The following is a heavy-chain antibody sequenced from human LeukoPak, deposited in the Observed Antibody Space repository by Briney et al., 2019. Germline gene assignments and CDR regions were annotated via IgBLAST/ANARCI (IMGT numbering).Heavy chain of an antibody. Sequence: ASVKVSCKASGYTFTIYGISWVRQAPGQGREWMGWISPYNGNTNYAQRLQGRVTMTTDTSTSTAYMELRSLRSDDTAVYYCARGEDIAAPMDVWGQGTTVTVSS. CDR2: ISPYNGNT. V-gene: IGHV1-18*01. CDR3: ARGEDIAAPMDV. CDR1: GYTFTIYG. D-gene: IGHD6-6*01. J-gene: IGHJ6*02.